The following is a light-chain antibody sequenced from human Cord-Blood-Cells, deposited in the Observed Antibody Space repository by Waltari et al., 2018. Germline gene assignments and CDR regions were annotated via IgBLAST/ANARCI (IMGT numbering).Light chain of an antibody. V-gene: IGLV2-14*03. Sequence: QSALTQPASVSGAPAQSITIPCTGTSSYDGGYYYVPLYQQPPGNPPKLMIYDVSNRPSGVSNRLSGSKSGNTASLTISGLQAEDEADYYCSSYTSSSTWVFGGGTKLTVL. CDR1: SSYDGGYYY. J-gene: IGLJ3*02. CDR2: DVS. CDR3: SSYTSSSTWV.